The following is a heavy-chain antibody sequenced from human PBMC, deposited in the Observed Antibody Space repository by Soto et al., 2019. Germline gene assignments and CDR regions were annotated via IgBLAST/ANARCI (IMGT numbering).Heavy chain of an antibody. Sequence: PGESLKIFCKGSGYRFTSYWIGWVRQMPGKGLERMGIIDPGDSDTRYSPSFQGQVTNSANKSISTAYLQWSSLKASDTAMYYCARQNFRDWLSFWGQGTLVTVSS. D-gene: IGHD3-3*01. V-gene: IGHV5-51*01. CDR3: ARQNFRDWLSF. J-gene: IGHJ4*02. CDR2: IDPGDSDT. CDR1: GYRFTSYW.